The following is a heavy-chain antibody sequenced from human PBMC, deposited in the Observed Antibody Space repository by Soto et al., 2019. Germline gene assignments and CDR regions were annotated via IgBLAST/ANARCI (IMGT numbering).Heavy chain of an antibody. V-gene: IGHV3-30*04. Sequence: QVQLVESGGGVVQPGRSLRLSCAASGFMFSAYAMLWVRQAPGKGLAWVAAISYDGTNKYDADSVKGRFTSSRDNSKNTMFMQMNSLRAEDTAVYYCARDPSPYTSGWYGVDFWGHGTLVTVSS. CDR1: GFMFSAYA. CDR3: ARDPSPYTSGWYGVDF. D-gene: IGHD6-19*01. CDR2: ISYDGTNK. J-gene: IGHJ4*01.